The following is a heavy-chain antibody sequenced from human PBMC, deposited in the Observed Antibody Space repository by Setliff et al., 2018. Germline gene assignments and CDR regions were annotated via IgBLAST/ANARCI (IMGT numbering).Heavy chain of an antibody. CDR2: TIPMFGTT. CDR1: GYTFTSYG. Sequence: SVKVSCKASGYTFTSYGVSWVRQAPGQGLEWMGGTIPMFGTTEYAQKFQGRLTIITDESTNTAFMQLSSLRSDDTAVYYCVREGVDRRSSTDYRYYMDVWGKGTTVTVSS. D-gene: IGHD6-6*01. CDR3: VREGVDRRSSTDYRYYMDV. J-gene: IGHJ6*03. V-gene: IGHV1-69*05.